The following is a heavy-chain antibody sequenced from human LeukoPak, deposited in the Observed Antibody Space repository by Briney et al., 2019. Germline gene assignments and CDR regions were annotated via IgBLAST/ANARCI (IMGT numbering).Heavy chain of an antibody. D-gene: IGHD3-3*01. CDR2: IYYSGST. CDR1: GGSISSCGYY. V-gene: IGHV4-31*03. Sequence: PSETLSLTCTVSGGSISSCGYYWRWGRQHPGKGLGWIGYIYYSGSTYYNPSLKSRVTISVDTSKNQFSLKLSSVTAADTAVYYCASSTIFGVVIETWGQGTLVTGSS. J-gene: IGHJ4*02. CDR3: ASSTIFGVVIET.